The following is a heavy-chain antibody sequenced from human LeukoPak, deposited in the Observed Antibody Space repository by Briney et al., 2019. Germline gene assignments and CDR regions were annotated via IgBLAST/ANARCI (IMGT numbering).Heavy chain of an antibody. V-gene: IGHV4-39*07. CDR2: IYYSGST. J-gene: IGHJ4*02. CDR3: ARDLVYYRDSSGYYSYI. Sequence: PSETLSLTCTVSGGSISSSSYYWGWIRQPPGKGLEWIGIIYYSGSTYCNPSLKSRVTISVDTSKNQFSLKLSSVTAADTAVYYCARDLVYYRDSSGYYSYIWGQGTLVTVSS. D-gene: IGHD3-22*01. CDR1: GGSISSSSYY.